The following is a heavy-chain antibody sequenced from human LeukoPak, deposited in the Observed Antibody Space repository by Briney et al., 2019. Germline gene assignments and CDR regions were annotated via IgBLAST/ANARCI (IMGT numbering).Heavy chain of an antibody. J-gene: IGHJ4*02. CDR3: ARAVGGYHFDY. CDR1: GGSISSDDYY. CDR2: IYYTGST. D-gene: IGHD3-16*01. Sequence: PSQTLSLTCSVSGGSISSDDYYWSWIRQPPGKGLEWIGYIYYTGSTYYSPSLKSRVTISVDTSKNQFSLKLSSVTAADTAVCYCARAVGGYHFDYWGQGTLVTGSS. V-gene: IGHV4-30-4*01.